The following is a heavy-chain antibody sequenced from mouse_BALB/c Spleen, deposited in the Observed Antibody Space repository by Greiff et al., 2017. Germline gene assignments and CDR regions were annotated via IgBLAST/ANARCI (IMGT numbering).Heavy chain of an antibody. Sequence: EVKLVESGGGLVQPGGSMKLSCVASGFTFSNYWMNWVRQSPEKGLEWVAEIRLKSNNYATHYAESVKGRFTISRDDSKSSVYLQMNNLRAEDTGIYYCTRWLLRHYWYFDVWGAGTTVTVSS. CDR2: IRLKSNNYAT. D-gene: IGHD2-3*01. CDR1: GFTFSNYW. CDR3: TRWLLRHYWYFDV. J-gene: IGHJ1*01. V-gene: IGHV6-6*02.